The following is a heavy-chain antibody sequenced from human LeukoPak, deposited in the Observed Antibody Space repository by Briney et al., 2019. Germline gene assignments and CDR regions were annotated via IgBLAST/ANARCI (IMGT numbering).Heavy chain of an antibody. V-gene: IGHV1-69*13. CDR3: ARGEERITIFGVVTKYFQH. D-gene: IGHD3-3*01. CDR1: GGTFSSYA. CDR2: IIPIFGTA. Sequence: ASVKVSCKASGGTFSSYAISWVRQAPGQGLEWMGGIIPIFGTANYAQKFQGRVTITADESTSTAYMELSSLRSEDTAVYYCARGEERITIFGVVTKYFQHWGQGTLVTVSS. J-gene: IGHJ1*01.